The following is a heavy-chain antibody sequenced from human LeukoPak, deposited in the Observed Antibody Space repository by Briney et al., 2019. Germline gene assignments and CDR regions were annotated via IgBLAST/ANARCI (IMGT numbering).Heavy chain of an antibody. D-gene: IGHD1-26*01. CDR3: ARDNSGSYFH. CDR2: ISAYNGNT. J-gene: IGHJ4*02. CDR1: GYTFTGYY. V-gene: IGHV1-18*04. Sequence: ASVKVSCKASGYTFTGYYMHWVRQAPGQGLEWMGWISAYNGNTNYAQKLQGRVTMTTDTSTSTAYMELRSLRSDDTAVYYCARDNSGSYFHWGQGTLVTVSS.